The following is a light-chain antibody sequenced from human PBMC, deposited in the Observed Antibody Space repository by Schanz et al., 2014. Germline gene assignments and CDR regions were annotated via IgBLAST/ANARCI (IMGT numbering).Light chain of an antibody. CDR3: QQLHEYPLT. J-gene: IGKJ1*01. V-gene: IGKV1-39*01. Sequence: DIQLTPSPSSLSASVGDRVTISCRASQSITSFLNWYQHKPGRAPKLLIFGASSLQSGVPSRFSGSGSGTEFTLNISSLQPEEFATYCCQQLHEYPLTFGQGTRGEIK. CDR1: QSITSF. CDR2: GAS.